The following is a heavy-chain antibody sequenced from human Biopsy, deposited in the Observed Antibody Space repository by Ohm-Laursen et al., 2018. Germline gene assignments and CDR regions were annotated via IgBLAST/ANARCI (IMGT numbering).Heavy chain of an antibody. D-gene: IGHD3-22*01. Sequence: TLSLTCNVSGGDINNYYWSWIRQPAGKGLEWIGRIYPGGSTNYNPSLKSRVTMSVDTSKKHLSLGLRSVTAADTAMYYCASVVLGPTNDAFDLWGQGTMVVVSS. J-gene: IGHJ3*01. CDR1: GGDINNYY. CDR2: IYPGGST. CDR3: ASVVLGPTNDAFDL. V-gene: IGHV4-4*07.